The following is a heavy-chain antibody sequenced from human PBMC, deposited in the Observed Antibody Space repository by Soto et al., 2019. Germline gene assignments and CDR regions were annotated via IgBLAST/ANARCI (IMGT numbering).Heavy chain of an antibody. J-gene: IGHJ4*02. CDR1: GFTVSSNY. CDR3: ASGEVNMPTP. CDR2: IYTDGGT. D-gene: IGHD3-10*01. Sequence: QLVESGGGLVQPGGFVRLSCAASGFTVSSNYMIWVRQAPGKGLERISVIYTDGGTRYADSVKGRFTISRDTSRNTVYLYMDSLRVEDTAVYFFASGEVNMPTPWGQGTLVTVSP. V-gene: IGHV3-66*01.